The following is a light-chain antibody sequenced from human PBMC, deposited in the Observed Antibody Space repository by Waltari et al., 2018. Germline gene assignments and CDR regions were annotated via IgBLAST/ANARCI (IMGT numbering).Light chain of an antibody. CDR1: QSVGTN. CDR2: DAS. CDR3: QQRSNWTPPT. V-gene: IGKV3-11*01. J-gene: IGKJ2*01. Sequence: EIVFTQSTVPLSLSPGETATLSCSASQSVGTNLASYQQKPGQAPRLLIYDASNRAPGIPARFRSSGSGTAFTLTISSLQAEDFAVSYCQQRSNWTPPTFGQGARLEIK.